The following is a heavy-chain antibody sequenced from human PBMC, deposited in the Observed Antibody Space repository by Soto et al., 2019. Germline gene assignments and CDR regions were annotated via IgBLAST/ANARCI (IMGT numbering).Heavy chain of an antibody. CDR3: ARGYLVGATITPGYFQH. CDR1: GYTFTSYY. Sequence: ASVKVSCKASGYTFTSYYMHWVRQAPGQGLEWMGIINPSGGSTSYAQKFQGRVTMTRDTSTSTVYMELSSLRSEDTAVYYCARGYLVGATITPGYFQHWGQGTLVTVSS. V-gene: IGHV1-46*01. J-gene: IGHJ1*01. CDR2: INPSGGST. D-gene: IGHD1-26*01.